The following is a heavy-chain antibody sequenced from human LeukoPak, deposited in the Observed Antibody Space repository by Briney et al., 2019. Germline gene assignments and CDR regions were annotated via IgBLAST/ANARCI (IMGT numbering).Heavy chain of an antibody. V-gene: IGHV4-30-4*01. CDR3: ARERISHGDFDY. CDR1: GGSISSDDYY. D-gene: IGHD5-18*01. Sequence: PSQTLSLTCTVSGGSISSDDYYWGWIRQPPGKGLEWIGYIYYTGSTYYNPSLMSRLLMSVDTSKNQFSLEMTSVTAADTAIYYCARERISHGDFDYWGQGTLVTVSS. CDR2: IYYTGST. J-gene: IGHJ4*02.